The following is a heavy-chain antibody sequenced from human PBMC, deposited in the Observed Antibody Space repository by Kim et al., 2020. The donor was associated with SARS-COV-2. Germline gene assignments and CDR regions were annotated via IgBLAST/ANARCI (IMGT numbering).Heavy chain of an antibody. J-gene: IGHJ6*02. CDR2: ISYDGSNK. CDR1: GFTFSSYG. D-gene: IGHD1-26*01. Sequence: GGSLRLSCAASGFTFSSYGMHWVRQAPGKGLEWVAVISYDGSNKYYADSVKGRFTISRDNSKNTLYLQMNSLRAEDTAVYYCAKVLDRGAGYYYYYYGMDVWGQGTTVTVSS. CDR3: AKVLDRGAGYYYYYYGMDV. V-gene: IGHV3-30*18.